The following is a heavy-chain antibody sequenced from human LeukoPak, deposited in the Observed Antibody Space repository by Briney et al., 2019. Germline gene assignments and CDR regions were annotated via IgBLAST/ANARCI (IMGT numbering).Heavy chain of an antibody. Sequence: QTGGSLRLSCAASGFTFSSNLMHWVRQGPGKGLVWVSHINGDGRSTRYADSVKGRFTISRDNAKNTLYLQMNSLRAEDTAVYFCARDFSGAIDYWGQGTQVTVSS. D-gene: IGHD3-10*01. V-gene: IGHV3-74*01. CDR3: ARDFSGAIDY. CDR1: GFTFSSNL. CDR2: INGDGRST. J-gene: IGHJ4*02.